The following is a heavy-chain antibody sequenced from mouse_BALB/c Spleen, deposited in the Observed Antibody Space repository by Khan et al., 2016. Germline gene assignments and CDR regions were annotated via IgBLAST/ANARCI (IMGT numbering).Heavy chain of an antibody. J-gene: IGHJ3*01. CDR2: INPDSYTI. CDR3: ARAGYDGYLAY. D-gene: IGHD2-14*01. V-gene: IGHV4-1*02. Sequence: EVTLLESGGGLVHPGGSLKLSCAASGFDFSRYWMSWVRQAPGKGLEWIGEINPDSYTINYTPSLKAKFIISRDNAKNTLYLQMSKVRSEDTALYYCARAGYDGYLAYWGQGTLVTVSA. CDR1: GFDFSRYW.